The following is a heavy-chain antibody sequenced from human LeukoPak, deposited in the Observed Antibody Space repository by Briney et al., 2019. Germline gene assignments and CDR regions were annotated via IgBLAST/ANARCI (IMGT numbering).Heavy chain of an antibody. D-gene: IGHD3-3*01. CDR1: GFTFSSYS. CDR2: ISSSSSYI. CDR3: ARDTYYDFWSGYSGMDYYYGMDV. V-gene: IGHV3-21*01. Sequence: GGSLRLSCAASGFTFSSYSMNWVRQVPGKGLEWVSSISSSSSYIYYADSVKGRFTISRDNSKNTLYLQMNSLRAEDTAVYYCARDTYYDFWSGYSGMDYYYGMDVWGQGTTVTVSS. J-gene: IGHJ6*02.